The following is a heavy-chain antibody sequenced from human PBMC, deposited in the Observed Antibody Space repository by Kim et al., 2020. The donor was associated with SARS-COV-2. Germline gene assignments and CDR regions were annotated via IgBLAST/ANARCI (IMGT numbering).Heavy chain of an antibody. D-gene: IGHD1-26*01. Sequence: TTIYYAASGRGRFTITVDNAKNSLFLQMSSLSAEDTAVYYCARERGGYDYWGKGTLVTVSS. J-gene: IGHJ4*02. CDR3: ARERGGYDY. V-gene: IGHV3-48*03. CDR2: TTI.